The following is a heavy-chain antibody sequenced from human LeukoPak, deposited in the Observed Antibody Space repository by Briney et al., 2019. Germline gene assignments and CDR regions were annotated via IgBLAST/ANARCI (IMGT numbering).Heavy chain of an antibody. CDR3: ARHLGGSYYSPFDY. CDR1: GGSISSNTYY. V-gene: IGHV4-39*01. D-gene: IGHD2-15*01. CDR2: FDYSGST. Sequence: SETLSPTCAVSGGSISSNTYYWGWIRQPPGKGLEWIGSFDYSGSTYYNPSLQSRVTIFEDTSKNQFSLKLTSVTAADTAVYYCARHLGGSYYSPFDYWGRGTLVTVSS. J-gene: IGHJ4*02.